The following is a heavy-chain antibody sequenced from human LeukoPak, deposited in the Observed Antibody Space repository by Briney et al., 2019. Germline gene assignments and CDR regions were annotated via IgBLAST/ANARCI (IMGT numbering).Heavy chain of an antibody. Sequence: GGSLRLSCAASGFTFSNYAMRRVRQAPGKGLEWVSYISSSGSTIYYADSVKGRFTTSRDNAKNSLYLQMNRLRAEDTAVFYCARLRWEQTGYSSDYWGQGTLVTVSS. J-gene: IGHJ4*02. CDR2: ISSSGSTI. V-gene: IGHV3-48*04. CDR3: ARLRWEQTGYSSDY. CDR1: GFTFSNYA. D-gene: IGHD4-23*01.